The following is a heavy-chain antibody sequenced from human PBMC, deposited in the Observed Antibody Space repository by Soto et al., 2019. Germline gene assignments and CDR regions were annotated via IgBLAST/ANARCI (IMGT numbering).Heavy chain of an antibody. CDR1: GYTFTSYY. V-gene: IGHV1-46*01. CDR3: ARGTAVAALTRPVDYYYYGMDV. CDR2: INPSGGST. D-gene: IGHD6-19*01. J-gene: IGHJ6*02. Sequence: GASVKVSCKASGYTFTSYYMHWVRQAPGQGLEWMGIINPSGGSTNYNPSLKSRVTISVDTSKNQFSLKLSSVTAADTAVYYCARGTAVAALTRPVDYYYYGMDVWGQGTTVTVSS.